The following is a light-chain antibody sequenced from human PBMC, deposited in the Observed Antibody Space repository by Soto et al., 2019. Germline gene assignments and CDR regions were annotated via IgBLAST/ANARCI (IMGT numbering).Light chain of an antibody. V-gene: IGKV3-20*01. CDR3: QQHDSGPPPT. Sequence: EIVLTQSPGTLSLSPGERATLSCRASQSVSSSYLAWYQQKPGQAPRLLIYGASSRATGIPDRFSGSGSGTDFTLTISSLEPEAFAVYYYQQHDSGPPPTFGQGTKVEIK. CDR1: QSVSSSY. CDR2: GAS. J-gene: IGKJ1*01.